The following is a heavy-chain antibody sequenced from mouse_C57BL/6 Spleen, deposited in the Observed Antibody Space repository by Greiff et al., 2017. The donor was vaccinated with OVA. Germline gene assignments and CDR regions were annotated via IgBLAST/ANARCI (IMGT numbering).Heavy chain of an antibody. J-gene: IGHJ4*01. CDR1: GFTFSDYG. CDR2: ISSGSSTI. V-gene: IGHV5-17*01. CDR3: ARRGTTVVARDYAMDY. D-gene: IGHD1-1*01. Sequence: EVKLVESGGGLVKPGGSLKLSCAASGFTFSDYGMHWVRQAPEKGLVWVAYISSGSSTIYYADTVEGRFTISRDIAKNTLFLQMTSLRSEDTAMYYCARRGTTVVARDYAMDYWGQGTSVTVSS.